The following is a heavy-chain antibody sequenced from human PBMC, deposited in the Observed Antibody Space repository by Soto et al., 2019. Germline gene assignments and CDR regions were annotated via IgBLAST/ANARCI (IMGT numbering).Heavy chain of an antibody. Sequence: QVQLQESGPGLVKPSQTLSVTCTVSGGSVSSDDYSWSWIRQHPGKGLEWIGYIRDSGSTYYNPSLEGRVTISVDTSKNQFSLRLRSVTAADTAVYYCARAMANYFDYWGQGTPVTASS. CDR2: IRDSGST. CDR3: ARAMANYFDY. CDR1: GGSVSSDDYS. J-gene: IGHJ4*02. D-gene: IGHD2-8*01. V-gene: IGHV4-31*03.